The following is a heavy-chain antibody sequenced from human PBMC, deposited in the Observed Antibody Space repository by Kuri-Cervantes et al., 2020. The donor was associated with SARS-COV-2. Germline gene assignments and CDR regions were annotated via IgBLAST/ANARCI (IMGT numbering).Heavy chain of an antibody. D-gene: IGHD2-2*01. CDR2: INHSGST. CDR3: ARISAVPAAKRTYYFDY. J-gene: IGHJ4*02. Sequence: GSLRLSCAVYGVSFSGYYWSWIRQPPGKGLEWIGEINHSGSTNYNPSLKSRVTISVDTSKNQFSLKLSSVTAADTAVYYCARISAVPAAKRTYYFDYWGQGTLVTVSS. V-gene: IGHV4-34*01. CDR1: GVSFSGYY.